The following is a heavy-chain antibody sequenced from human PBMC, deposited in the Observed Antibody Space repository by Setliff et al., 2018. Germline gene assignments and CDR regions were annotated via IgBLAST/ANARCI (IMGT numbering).Heavy chain of an antibody. CDR1: GYTLSNSI. Sequence: VASVKVSCKASGYTLSNSILSWVRQAPGQGLEWMGWISAYNGKTYFAQKFQDRITLTTDTSTNTGYLELRGLRSDDTAIYFCSRLVRFCTRTSCQRLSGDEYWGQGALVTVSS. CDR3: SRLVRFCTRTSCQRLSGDEY. V-gene: IGHV1-18*01. J-gene: IGHJ4*02. CDR2: ISAYNGKT. D-gene: IGHD2-2*01.